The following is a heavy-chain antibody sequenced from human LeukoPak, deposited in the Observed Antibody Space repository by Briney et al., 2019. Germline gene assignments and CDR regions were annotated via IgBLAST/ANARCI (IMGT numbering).Heavy chain of an antibody. V-gene: IGHV3-48*03. D-gene: IGHD5-18*01. CDR1: GFTFSSYE. J-gene: IGHJ4*02. CDR2: ISSSGSTI. Sequence: GGSLRLSCAASGFTFSSYEMHWVRQAPGKGLEWVSYISSSGSTIYYADSVKGRFTISRDNAKNSLYLQMNSLRAEDTAVYYCAKDGYSYGYVEGFDYWGQGTLVTVSS. CDR3: AKDGYSYGYVEGFDY.